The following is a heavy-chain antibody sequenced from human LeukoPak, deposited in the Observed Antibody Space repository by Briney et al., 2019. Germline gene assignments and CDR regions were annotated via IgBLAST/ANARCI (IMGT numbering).Heavy chain of an antibody. D-gene: IGHD6-19*01. CDR3: ARGLMRGYNSGWYMHHFDN. J-gene: IGHJ4*02. CDR1: GYTFASYG. CDR2: ISGLNGNT. V-gene: IGHV1-18*01. Sequence: ASVKVSRKASGYTFASYGISWVRQAPGQGLEWMGWISGLNGNTNYAQKFQGRVTVATDTMTTDTSTTTVYMELRSLTSDDTAVYYCARGLMRGYNSGWYMHHFDNWGQGTLVTVSS.